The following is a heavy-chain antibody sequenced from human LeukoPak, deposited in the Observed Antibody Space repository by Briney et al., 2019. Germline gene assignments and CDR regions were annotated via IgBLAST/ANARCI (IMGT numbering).Heavy chain of an antibody. Sequence: GGSLRLSCAASGFTFSSYAMSWVRQAPGKGLEWVSAISGSGGSTYYADSVKGRFTISRGNSKNTLYLQMNSLRAEDTAVYYCVKQRPPFTVTTHFDYWGQGTLVTVSS. CDR3: VKQRPPFTVTTHFDY. CDR1: GFTFSSYA. V-gene: IGHV3-23*01. CDR2: ISGSGGST. J-gene: IGHJ4*02. D-gene: IGHD4-11*01.